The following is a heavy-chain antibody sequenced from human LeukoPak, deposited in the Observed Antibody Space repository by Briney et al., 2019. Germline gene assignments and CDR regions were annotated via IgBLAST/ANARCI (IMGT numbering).Heavy chain of an antibody. CDR1: GYSFTNYL. Sequence: RGESLKISCQASGYSFTNYLIDWVRQVPGKGLEWMGRIDPSDSYTNYSPSFQGHVTISADKSISTAYLQWSSLKASDTAMYYCAREAVAGPFDYWGQGTLVTVSS. CDR2: IDPSDSYT. V-gene: IGHV5-10-1*01. J-gene: IGHJ4*02. CDR3: AREAVAGPFDY. D-gene: IGHD6-19*01.